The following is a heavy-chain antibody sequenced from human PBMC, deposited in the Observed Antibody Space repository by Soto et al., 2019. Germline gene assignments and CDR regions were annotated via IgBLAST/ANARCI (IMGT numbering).Heavy chain of an antibody. Sequence: SVKVSCKASGGTFSSYAISWVRQAPGQGLEWMGGIIPIFGTANYAQKFQGRVTITADESTSTAYMELSSLRSEDTAVYYCARDPCIVGATRAFDIWGQGTMVTVSS. CDR2: IIPIFGTA. J-gene: IGHJ3*02. V-gene: IGHV1-69*13. D-gene: IGHD1-26*01. CDR1: GGTFSSYA. CDR3: ARDPCIVGATRAFDI.